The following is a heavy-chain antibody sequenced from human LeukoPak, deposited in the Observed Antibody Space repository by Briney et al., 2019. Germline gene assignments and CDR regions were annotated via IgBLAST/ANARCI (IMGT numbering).Heavy chain of an antibody. V-gene: IGHV4-34*01. CDR3: ARPTNYYDSSGYRY. J-gene: IGHJ4*02. CDR1: GGSFSGYY. CDR2: INHSGST. D-gene: IGHD3-22*01. Sequence: KPSETLSLTCAVYGGSFSGYYWSWIRQPPGKGLEWIGEINHSGSTNYNPSLKSRVTISVDTSKNQFSLKLSSMTAADTAVYYCARPTNYYDSSGYRYWGQGTLVTVSS.